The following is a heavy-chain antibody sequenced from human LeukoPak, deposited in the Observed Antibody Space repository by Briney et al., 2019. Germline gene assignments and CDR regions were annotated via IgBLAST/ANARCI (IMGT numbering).Heavy chain of an antibody. CDR2: IKQDGSEK. CDR1: GFTFSNYW. V-gene: IGHV3-7*01. Sequence: GGSLRLSCAASGFTFSNYWMSWVRQAPGKGLERVANIKQDGSEKHYVDSVKGRFTISRDNAKNSLYLQMNSLRAEDTAVYYCATWHDILTGSGYLDYWGQGTLVTVSS. J-gene: IGHJ4*02. CDR3: ATWHDILTGSGYLDY. D-gene: IGHD3-9*01.